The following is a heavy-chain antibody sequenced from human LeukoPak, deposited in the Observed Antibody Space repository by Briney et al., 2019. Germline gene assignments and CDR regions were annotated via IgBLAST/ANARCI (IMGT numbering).Heavy chain of an antibody. D-gene: IGHD4-17*01. CDR2: ISAGNGNT. CDR3: ARVYGDYDWYFDL. Sequence: GASVKVSCKASGYTFTNYAMHWVRQAPGQRLEWMGWISAGNGNTKYSQKFQGRVTITRDTSASTAYMELNKLRSEDTAVYYCARVYGDYDWYFDLWGRGTLVTVSS. CDR1: GYTFTNYA. V-gene: IGHV1-3*01. J-gene: IGHJ2*01.